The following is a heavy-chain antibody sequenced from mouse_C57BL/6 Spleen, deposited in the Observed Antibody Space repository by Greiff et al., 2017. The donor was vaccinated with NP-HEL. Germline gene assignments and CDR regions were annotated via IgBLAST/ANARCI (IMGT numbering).Heavy chain of an antibody. V-gene: IGHV1-7*01. CDR1: GYTFTSYW. CDR2: INPSSGYT. D-gene: IGHD1-1*01. CDR3: GGVVANDYAMDY. J-gene: IGHJ4*01. Sequence: VQLQQSGAELAKPGASVKLSCKASGYTFTSYWMHWVKQRPGQGLEWIGYINPSSGYTKYNQKFKDKATLTADKSSSTAYMQRSSLTYEDSAGYYWGGVVANDYAMDYWGQGTSVTVSS.